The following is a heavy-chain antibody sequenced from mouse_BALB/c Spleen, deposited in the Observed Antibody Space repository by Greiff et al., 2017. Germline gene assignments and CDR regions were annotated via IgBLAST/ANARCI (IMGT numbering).Heavy chain of an antibody. Sequence: VQLQQSGAELLKPGASVKLSCTASGFNIKDTYMHWVKQRPEQGLEWIGRIDPANGNTKYDPKFQGKATITADTSSNTAYLQLSSLTSEDTAVYYCGITTAKSWFAYWGQGTLVTVSA. J-gene: IGHJ3*01. D-gene: IGHD1-2*01. CDR2: IDPANGNT. V-gene: IGHV14-3*02. CDR3: GITTAKSWFAY. CDR1: GFNIKDTY.